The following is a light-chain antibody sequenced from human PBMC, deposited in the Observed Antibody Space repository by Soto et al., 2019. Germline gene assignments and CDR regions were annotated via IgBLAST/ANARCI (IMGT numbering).Light chain of an antibody. CDR2: EVS. CDR1: SNDVGAYNY. Sequence: QSALPQPASVSWSPGQSITISCTGTSNDVGAYNYVSLYQQHPAKAPKLMIYEVSDRPSGVSNRFSNSKSGNTASQTSSRLQAEDEADYYCSSYTGRNIRDDFGPGTKVTVL. V-gene: IGLV2-14*01. J-gene: IGLJ1*01. CDR3: SSYTGRNIRDD.